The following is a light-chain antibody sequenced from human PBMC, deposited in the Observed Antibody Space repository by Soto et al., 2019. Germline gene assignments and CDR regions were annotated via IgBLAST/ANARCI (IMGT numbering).Light chain of an antibody. J-gene: IGKJ5*01. V-gene: IGKV3-20*01. CDR2: GAS. Sequence: EIVLTQSPGTLSLSPGERATLSCRASHSISSSYLAWYQQKPGQAPRLLIYGASSRTTGIPDRFSGSGSGTDFTLTITRPEPEDFAVYYCQQDGSSPPITFGQGTRLEIK. CDR1: HSISSSY. CDR3: QQDGSSPPIT.